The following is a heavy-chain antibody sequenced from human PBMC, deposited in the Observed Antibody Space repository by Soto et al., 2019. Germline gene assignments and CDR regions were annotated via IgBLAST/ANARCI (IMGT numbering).Heavy chain of an antibody. V-gene: IGHV4-34*01. J-gene: IGHJ5*02. CDR1: GGSFSGYY. CDR3: ARRGRYCTNGVCSHWFDP. Sequence: QVQLQQWGAGLLKPSETLSLTCAVYGGSFSGYYWSWIRQPPGKGLEWIGEITHSGSTNYNPSLKSRVTISVDTSKNQFSLKLSSVNAADTAVYYCARRGRYCTNGVCSHWFDPWGQGTLVTVSS. D-gene: IGHD2-8*01. CDR2: ITHSGST.